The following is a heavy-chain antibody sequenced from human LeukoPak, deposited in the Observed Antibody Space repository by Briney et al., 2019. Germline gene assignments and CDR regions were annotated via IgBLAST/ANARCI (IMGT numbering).Heavy chain of an antibody. J-gene: IGHJ4*02. CDR2: ISYDGSNK. Sequence: PGGSLRLSCAASGFTFSSYAMHWVRQAPGKGLEWVAVISYDGSNKYYADSVKGRFTISRDNSKNTLYLQMNSLRAEDTAVYYCARDRTFFGAGTTSGYFDYWGQGTLVTVSS. D-gene: IGHD1-7*01. CDR1: GFTFSSYA. V-gene: IGHV3-30*01. CDR3: ARDRTFFGAGTTSGYFDY.